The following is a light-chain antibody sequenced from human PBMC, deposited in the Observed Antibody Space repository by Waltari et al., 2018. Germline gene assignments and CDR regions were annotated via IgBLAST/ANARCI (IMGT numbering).Light chain of an antibody. CDR3: QTGGHGTWV. Sequence: QLVLTQSPSASASLGASVKLTCTLSSGHINNVIAWLQQRPEKGPRSWMKVNRYGSHNKGDGIPARFAGSSAGAERYLTISSLQSEDEADYFCQTGGHGTWVFGGGTKLTVL. J-gene: IGLJ3*02. CDR1: SGHINNV. V-gene: IGLV4-69*01. CDR2: VNRYGSH.